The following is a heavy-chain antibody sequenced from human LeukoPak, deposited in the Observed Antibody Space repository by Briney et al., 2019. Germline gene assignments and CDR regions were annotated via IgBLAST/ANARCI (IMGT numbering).Heavy chain of an antibody. D-gene: IGHD5-24*01. J-gene: IGHJ4*02. CDR3: ASNRDGYNPLYFDY. CDR2: ISSSSSYI. V-gene: IGHV3-21*01. CDR1: GFTFSSYS. Sequence: PGGSLRLSCAASGFTFSSYSMNWVRQAPGKGLEWVSSISSSSSYIYYADSVKGRFTISRDNAKNSLYLQMNSLRAEDTAVYYCASNRDGYNPLYFDYWGQGTLVTVSS.